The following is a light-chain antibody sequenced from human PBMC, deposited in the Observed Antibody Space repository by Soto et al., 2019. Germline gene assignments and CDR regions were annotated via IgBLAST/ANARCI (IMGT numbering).Light chain of an antibody. CDR2: DAS. Sequence: EIVLTQSPATLSLSPGERATLSCRASQSVSTYLAWFQQRPGQAPRLLISDASKRATGIPARFSGSGSGTDFTLTISSLEPEDFAVYYCQQRSNWPLTFGGGTKVEIK. CDR1: QSVSTY. J-gene: IGKJ4*01. CDR3: QQRSNWPLT. V-gene: IGKV3-11*01.